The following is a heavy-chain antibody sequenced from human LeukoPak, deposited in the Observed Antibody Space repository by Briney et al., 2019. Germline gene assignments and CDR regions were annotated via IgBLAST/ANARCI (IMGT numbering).Heavy chain of an antibody. CDR1: GGSFSGYY. Sequence: SETLSLTCAVYGGSFSGYYWSWIRQPPGKGLEWIGEINHSGSTNYNPSLKSRVTISVDTSKNQFSLKLSSVTAADTAVYYCASGDCSSTSCYGGPLDYWGQGTLVTVSS. CDR3: ASGDCSSTSCYGGPLDY. CDR2: INHSGST. D-gene: IGHD2-2*01. V-gene: IGHV4-34*01. J-gene: IGHJ4*02.